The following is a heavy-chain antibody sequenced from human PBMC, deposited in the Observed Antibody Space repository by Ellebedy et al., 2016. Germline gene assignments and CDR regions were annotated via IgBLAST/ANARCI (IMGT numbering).Heavy chain of an antibody. CDR1: GYTFTSYY. CDR2: INPSGGST. V-gene: IGHV1-46*01. CDR3: ARDKYYNDSSGYWPYYYGMDV. Sequence: ASVKVSCXASGYTFTSYYMHWVRQAPGQGLEWMGIINPSGGSTSYAQKFQGRVTMTRDTSTSTVYMELSSLRSEDTAVYYCARDKYYNDSSGYWPYYYGMDVWGQGTTVTVSS. D-gene: IGHD3-22*01. J-gene: IGHJ6*02.